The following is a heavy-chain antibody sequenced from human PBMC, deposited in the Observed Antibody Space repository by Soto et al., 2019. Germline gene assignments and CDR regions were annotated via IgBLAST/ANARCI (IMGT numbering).Heavy chain of an antibody. D-gene: IGHD4-17*01. CDR2: IYYSGST. J-gene: IGHJ4*02. V-gene: IGHV4-61*01. CDR3: ARGVYGDYRFDL. CDR1: GGSVSRPRYY. Sequence: QVQLQESGPGLVKPSETLSLTCTVSGGSVSRPRYYWSWVRQSPGKGLEYIGYIYYSGSTNYNPSLKSRVTISVDTSNNQFSLKLSSVTAADTAVYYCARGVYGDYRFDLWGQGTLVTVSS.